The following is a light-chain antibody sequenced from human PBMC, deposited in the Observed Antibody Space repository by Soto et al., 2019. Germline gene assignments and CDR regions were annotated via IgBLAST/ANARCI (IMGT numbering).Light chain of an antibody. CDR2: AAS. CDR3: LQVYSFPRT. Sequence: DIQMTQSPSTLSASVGDRVTITCRASQSISGWLAWFQQKPGKAPQYLIQAASILQSGVPSRFSGSGSGTEFILTINNLQPEDFASYFCLQVYSFPRTFGLGTKVDIK. CDR1: QSISGW. J-gene: IGKJ1*01. V-gene: IGKV1-5*01.